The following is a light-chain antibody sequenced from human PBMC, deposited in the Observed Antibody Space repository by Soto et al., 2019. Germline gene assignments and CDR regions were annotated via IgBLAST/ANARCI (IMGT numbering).Light chain of an antibody. J-gene: IGLJ1*01. V-gene: IGLV2-14*03. Sequence: QSALTQPASVSGSPGQSITISCTGTSSDVGGYNYVSWYQHHPGKAPKLLIYDVSNRPSGVSNRFSGSKSDNTASLTISGLQPEDEADYCCSSYTTSNTRQLVFGTGTQLTV. CDR2: DVS. CDR1: SSDVGGYNY. CDR3: SSYTTSNTRQLV.